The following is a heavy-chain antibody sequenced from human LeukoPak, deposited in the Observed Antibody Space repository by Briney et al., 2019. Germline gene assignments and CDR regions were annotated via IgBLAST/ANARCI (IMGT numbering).Heavy chain of an antibody. D-gene: IGHD3-22*01. CDR3: ARGEMIVVVITEVDFDY. CDR2: INHSGST. CDR1: GGSFSGYY. Sequence: SETLSLTCAVYGGSFSGYYWSWIRQPPGKGLEWIGEINHSGSTNYNPSLKSRVTISVDTSKNQFSLKLSSVTAADTAVYYCARGEMIVVVITEVDFDYWGQGTLVTVSS. V-gene: IGHV4-34*01. J-gene: IGHJ4*02.